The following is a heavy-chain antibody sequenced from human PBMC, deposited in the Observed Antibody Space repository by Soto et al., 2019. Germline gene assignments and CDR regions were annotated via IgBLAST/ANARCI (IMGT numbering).Heavy chain of an antibody. V-gene: IGHV1-8*01. J-gene: IGHJ4*02. D-gene: IGHD3-10*01. CDR2: MNPNSGNT. CDR1: GYTFTSYD. Sequence: ASVKVSCKASGYTFTSYDINWVRQATGQGLEWMGWMNPNSGNTGYAQKFQGRVTMTRNTSISTAYMELSSLRSEDTAVYYCARGSPMVRGVMVDYWGQGTLVTVSS. CDR3: ARGSPMVRGVMVDY.